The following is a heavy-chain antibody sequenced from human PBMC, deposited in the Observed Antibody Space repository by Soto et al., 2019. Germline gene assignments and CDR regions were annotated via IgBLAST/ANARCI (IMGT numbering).Heavy chain of an antibody. CDR3: AKGQRDVWGWYVDY. J-gene: IGHJ4*02. Sequence: ASVKVSCKVSGYTLTELSMHWVRQAPGKGLEWMGGFDPEDGEAIYAQKFQGRVTMTEDTSTDTAYMELSSLRSEDTAVYYCAKGQRDVWGWYVDYWGQGTLVTVSS. CDR1: GYTLTELS. V-gene: IGHV1-24*01. CDR2: FDPEDGEA. D-gene: IGHD3-16*01.